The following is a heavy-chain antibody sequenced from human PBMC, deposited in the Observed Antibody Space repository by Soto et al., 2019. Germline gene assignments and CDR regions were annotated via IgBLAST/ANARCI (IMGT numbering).Heavy chain of an antibody. CDR2: ISSSSSYI. J-gene: IGHJ6*02. V-gene: IGHV3-21*01. CDR1: GFTFSSYS. D-gene: IGHD6-19*01. Sequence: EVQLVESGGGLVKPGGSLRLSCAASGFTFSSYSMNWVRQAPGQGLEWVSSISSSSSYIYYADSVKGRFPISRDNAKNSLYLQMNSLRAEDTAVYYCARDTYSSGLMRTDYYYYGMDVWGQGTTVTVSS. CDR3: ARDTYSSGLMRTDYYYYGMDV.